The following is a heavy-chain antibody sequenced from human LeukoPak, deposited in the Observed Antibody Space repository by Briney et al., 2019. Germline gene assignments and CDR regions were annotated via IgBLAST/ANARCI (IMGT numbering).Heavy chain of an antibody. CDR2: INHSGST. D-gene: IGHD4-17*01. V-gene: IGHV4-34*01. CDR1: GGSFSGYY. J-gene: IGHJ4*02. CDR3: ARGPSGDYVEY. Sequence: PSETLSLTCAVYGGSFSGYYLSWIRQPPGKGLEWIGEINHSGSTNYNPSIKSRVTISVETSKHQFSVKLSSVTAADRAVYYCARGPSGDYVEYWGEGTLVTVSS.